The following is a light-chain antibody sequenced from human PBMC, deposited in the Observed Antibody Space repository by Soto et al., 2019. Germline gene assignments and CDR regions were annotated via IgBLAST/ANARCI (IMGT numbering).Light chain of an antibody. CDR1: SGHSSYA. CDR3: QTWGTGIVV. V-gene: IGLV4-69*01. J-gene: IGLJ3*02. Sequence: QSVLTQSPSASASLGASVKLTCTLSSGHSSYAIAWHQQQTEKGPRYLMKLNSDGSHNKGDGIPDRISGSSSGAERYLTISSLQSEDEADYYCQTWGTGIVVFGAGTKLTVL. CDR2: LNSDGSH.